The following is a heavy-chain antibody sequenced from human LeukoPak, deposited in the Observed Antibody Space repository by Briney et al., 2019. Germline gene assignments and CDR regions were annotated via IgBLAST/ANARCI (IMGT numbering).Heavy chain of an antibody. CDR1: GYSFTSYW. V-gene: IGHV5-10-1*01. CDR2: ISPSDSYT. J-gene: IGHJ4*02. CDR3: ARHRIAAAANDY. Sequence: GESLKISCKGSGYSFTSYWISWVRQMPGKGLEWMGRISPSDSYTNYSPSFQGHVTISADKSISTAYLQRSSLKASDTAVYYCARHRIAAAANDYWGQGTLVTVSS. D-gene: IGHD6-13*01.